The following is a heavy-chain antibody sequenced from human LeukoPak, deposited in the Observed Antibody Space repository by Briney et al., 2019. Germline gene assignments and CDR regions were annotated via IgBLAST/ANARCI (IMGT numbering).Heavy chain of an antibody. V-gene: IGHV3-23*01. CDR1: GFTFSNYA. J-gene: IGHJ4*02. Sequence: VGSLRPSRVASGFTFSNYAMTWVRQAPGNGLEWVSSFRGGGVHTYHRDSVKGRFSVSRDNSRNSLYLQMNSLRAEDTAVYYCAKNFGDGPPFYDYWGEGTLVTVSS. CDR3: AKNFGDGPPFYDY. CDR2: FRGGGVHT. D-gene: IGHD4-17*01.